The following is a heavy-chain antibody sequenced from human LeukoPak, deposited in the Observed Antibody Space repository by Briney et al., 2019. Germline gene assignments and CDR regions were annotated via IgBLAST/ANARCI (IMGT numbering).Heavy chain of an antibody. J-gene: IGHJ4*02. Sequence: GGSLRLSCAASGFTFSSYGMHWVRQAPGKGLEWVAVISYDGSNKYYADSVKGRFTISRDNSKNTLYLQMNSLRAEDTAVYYCARDPLYYYDSSGYYYEGSNYFDYWGQGTLVTVSS. CDR1: GFTFSSYG. V-gene: IGHV3-30*03. D-gene: IGHD3-22*01. CDR2: ISYDGSNK. CDR3: ARDPLYYYDSSGYYYEGSNYFDY.